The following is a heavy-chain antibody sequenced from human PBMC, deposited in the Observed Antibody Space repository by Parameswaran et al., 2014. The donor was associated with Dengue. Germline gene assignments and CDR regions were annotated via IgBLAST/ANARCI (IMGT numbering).Heavy chain of an antibody. CDR2: INHSGST. CDR3: ASNPIENWFDP. Sequence: RWIRQPPGKGLEWIGEINHSGSTNYNPSLKSRVTISVDTSKNQFSLKLSSVTAADTAVYYCASNPIENWFDPWGQGTLVTVSS. V-gene: IGHV4-34*01. J-gene: IGHJ5*02.